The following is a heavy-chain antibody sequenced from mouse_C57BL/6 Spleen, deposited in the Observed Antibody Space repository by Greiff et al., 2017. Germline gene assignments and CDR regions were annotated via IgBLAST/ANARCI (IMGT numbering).Heavy chain of an antibody. Sequence: VQLQESGPELVKPGASVKISCKASGYAFSSSWMNWVKQRPGKGLEWIGRIYPGDGDTNYNGKFKGKATLTADKSSSTAYMQLSSLTSEDSAVYFCARYYYGSYAMDYWGQGTSVTVSS. V-gene: IGHV1-82*01. CDR2: IYPGDGDT. CDR1: GYAFSSSW. CDR3: ARYYYGSYAMDY. J-gene: IGHJ4*01. D-gene: IGHD1-1*01.